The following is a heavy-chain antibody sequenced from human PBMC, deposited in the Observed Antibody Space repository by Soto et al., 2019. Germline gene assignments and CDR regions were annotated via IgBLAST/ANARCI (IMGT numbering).Heavy chain of an antibody. V-gene: IGHV1-69*01. CDR1: GGTFSSYA. D-gene: IGHD2-2*01. CDR3: ARGVEDIVVVPAGTRRYFDY. Sequence: QVQLVQSGAEVKKPGSSVKVSCKASGGTFSSYAISWVRQAPGQVLEWMGGIITIFGTANYAHKFQGRVTITADESTSTTYMELSSLRSEDTAVYYCARGVEDIVVVPAGTRRYFDYWGQGPLVTVSS. CDR2: IITIFGTA. J-gene: IGHJ4*02.